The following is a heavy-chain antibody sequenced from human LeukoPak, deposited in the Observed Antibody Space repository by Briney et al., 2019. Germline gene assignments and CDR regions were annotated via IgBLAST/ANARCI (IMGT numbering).Heavy chain of an antibody. V-gene: IGHV1-69*04. J-gene: IGHJ6*02. D-gene: IGHD3-22*01. Sequence: GSSVKVSCKAFGGTFSSYAISWVRQAPGQGLEWMGRIIPIFGIANYAQKFQGRVTITADKSTSTAYMELSSLRSEDTAVYYCARDHFPHVYYYDSSGYLAGMDVWGQGTTVTVSS. CDR3: ARDHFPHVYYYDSSGYLAGMDV. CDR1: GGTFSSYA. CDR2: IIPIFGIA.